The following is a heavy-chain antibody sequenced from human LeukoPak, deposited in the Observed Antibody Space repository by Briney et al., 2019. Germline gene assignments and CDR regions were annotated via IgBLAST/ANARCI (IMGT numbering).Heavy chain of an antibody. V-gene: IGHV3-30*02. J-gene: IGHJ5*02. CDR3: AKDNPIEQVPGLGPGS. Sequence: AGGSLRLSCAASGFTFSSHGIHWVRQAPGKGLEWVTFIQYDGGGIFYADSVKGRFTISRDNSKNTVYLQMNSLRTEDTAVYFCAKDNPIEQVPGLGPGSWGQGTLVTVSS. CDR2: IQYDGGGI. CDR1: GFTFSSHG. D-gene: IGHD1-14*01.